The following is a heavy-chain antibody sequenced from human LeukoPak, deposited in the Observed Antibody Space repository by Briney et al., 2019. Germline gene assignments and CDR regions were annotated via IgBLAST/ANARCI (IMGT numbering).Heavy chain of an antibody. CDR2: IYYSRST. D-gene: IGHD2-15*01. CDR1: GGSISNSRYY. Sequence: SETLSLTCTVSGGSISNSRYYWGWIRQPPGKGLVRIGSIYYSRSTYYNPSLKSRVTISVDTSKNQFSLKLSSVTAADTAVYYCASTYCSGGSCYFDYWGQGTLVTVSS. J-gene: IGHJ4*02. CDR3: ASTYCSGGSCYFDY. V-gene: IGHV4-39*01.